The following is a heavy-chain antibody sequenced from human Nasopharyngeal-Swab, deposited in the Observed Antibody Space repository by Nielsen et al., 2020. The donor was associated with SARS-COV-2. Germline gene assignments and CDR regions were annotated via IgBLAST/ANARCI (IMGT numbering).Heavy chain of an antibody. D-gene: IGHD3-3*01. Sequence: GESLKISCAASGFTFSSYEMNWVRQAPGKGLEWVSSISSSSSYIYYADSVKGRFTISRDNAKNSLYLQMNSLRAEDTAVYYCARMGATIFGVTDRFDPWGQGTLVTVSS. CDR1: GFTFSSYE. CDR2: ISSSSSYI. V-gene: IGHV3-21*01. J-gene: IGHJ5*02. CDR3: ARMGATIFGVTDRFDP.